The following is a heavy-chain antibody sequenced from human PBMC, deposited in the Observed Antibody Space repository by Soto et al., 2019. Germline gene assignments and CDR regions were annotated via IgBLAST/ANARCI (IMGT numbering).Heavy chain of an antibody. Sequence: DVQVLESGGDLVQPGGSLRLSCAASGFTFRSYAMSWVRQAQGKGLEWVSSVSAGGDMTYYSDSVKGRFTISRDNSNNALFLQMNSLRIEDTGLYYCARGDRGGSGAPASYYYSGLDVWGQGTTVTVS. J-gene: IGHJ6*02. D-gene: IGHD3-10*01. CDR1: GFTFRSYA. V-gene: IGHV3-23*01. CDR2: VSAGGDMT. CDR3: ARGDRGGSGAPASYYYSGLDV.